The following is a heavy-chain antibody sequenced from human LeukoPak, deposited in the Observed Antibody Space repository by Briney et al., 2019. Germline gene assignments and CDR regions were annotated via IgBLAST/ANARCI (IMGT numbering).Heavy chain of an antibody. CDR2: IYYSGST. J-gene: IGHJ6*02. CDR3: ASLGSSWHNCGMDV. V-gene: IGHV4-59*01. Sequence: SETLSLTCTVSGGSISSYYWSWIRQPPGKGLEWIGYIYYSGSTNYNPSLKSRVTISVDTSKNQFSLKLSSVTAADTAVYYCASLGSSWHNCGMDVWGQGTTVIVSS. D-gene: IGHD6-13*01. CDR1: GGSISSYY.